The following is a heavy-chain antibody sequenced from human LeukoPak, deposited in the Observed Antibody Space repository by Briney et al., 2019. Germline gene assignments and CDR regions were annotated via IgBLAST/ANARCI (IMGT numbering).Heavy chain of an antibody. V-gene: IGHV4-4*02. J-gene: IGHJ5*02. Sequence: SGTLSLTCAISGASISSTNWWIWVRQPPGKGLEWIGEMHHSGRTNYNPSLKSRITISVDKSKNQVFLRLNSVAAADTALYYCARAQEGCSRASCYLEPWGQGTLVTVSA. D-gene: IGHD2-2*01. CDR2: MHHSGRT. CDR3: ARAQEGCSRASCYLEP. CDR1: GASISSTNW.